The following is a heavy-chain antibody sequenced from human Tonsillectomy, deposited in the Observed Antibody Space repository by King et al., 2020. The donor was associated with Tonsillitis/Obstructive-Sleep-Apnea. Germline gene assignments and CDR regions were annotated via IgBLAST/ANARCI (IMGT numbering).Heavy chain of an antibody. J-gene: IGHJ4*02. CDR3: ARDDYGGNSNY. CDR1: GFTFSSYW. D-gene: IGHD4-23*01. V-gene: IGHV3-7*04. Sequence: VQLVESGGGLVQPGGSLRLSCVASGFTFSSYWMSWVRQAPGKGLEWVAIIKQDGSEKYYVDSVKGRFTFSRDNAKNSLYLQMHSLRAEDTAVYYCARDDYGGNSNYWGQGTLVTVSS. CDR2: IKQDGSEK.